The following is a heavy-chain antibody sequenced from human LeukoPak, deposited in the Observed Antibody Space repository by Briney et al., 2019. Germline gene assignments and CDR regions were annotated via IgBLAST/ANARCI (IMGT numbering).Heavy chain of an antibody. Sequence: GGSLRLSCAASGFTFRTFGMNWVRQAPGKGLEWVSYISSDSSYICYADSVKGRFTIYRDNAKNTLYLQMNSLRAEDTAVYYCARDRRSSGDAFDMWGQGTMVTVSS. CDR1: GFTFRTFG. J-gene: IGHJ3*02. CDR2: ISSDSSYI. CDR3: ARDRRSSGDAFDM. D-gene: IGHD3-22*01. V-gene: IGHV3-21*01.